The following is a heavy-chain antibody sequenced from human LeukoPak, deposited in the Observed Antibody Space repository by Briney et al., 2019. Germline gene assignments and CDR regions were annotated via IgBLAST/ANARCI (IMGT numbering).Heavy chain of an antibody. CDR1: GGSISSYY. V-gene: IGHV4-59*12. Sequence: SETLSLTCTVSGGSISSYYWSWIRQPPGKGLEWIGYIYYSGSTNYNPSLKSRVTISVDTSKNQFSLKLSSVTAADTAVYYCARERNYYDSSGVFDPWGQGTLVTVSS. D-gene: IGHD3-22*01. J-gene: IGHJ5*02. CDR2: IYYSGST. CDR3: ARERNYYDSSGVFDP.